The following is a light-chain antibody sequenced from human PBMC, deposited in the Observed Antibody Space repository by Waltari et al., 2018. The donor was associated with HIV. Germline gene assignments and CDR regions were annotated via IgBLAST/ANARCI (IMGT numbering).Light chain of an antibody. J-gene: IGLJ2*01. CDR2: QDN. CDR3: QAWDTSGVV. Sequence: SSELIQPPSMSVSPGQTASITCSGDKLGNKYASWYQQKPGQSPVLVVYQDNKRPSDIPERFSGSNSGDTATLTISGTQALDEADYYCQAWDTSGVVFGGGTKLTVL. V-gene: IGLV3-1*01. CDR1: KLGNKY.